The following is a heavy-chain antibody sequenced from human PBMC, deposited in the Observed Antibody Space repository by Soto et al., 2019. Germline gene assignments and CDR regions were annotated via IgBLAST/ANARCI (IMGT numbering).Heavy chain of an antibody. D-gene: IGHD1-26*01. V-gene: IGHV4-61*01. CDR2: IYYSVST. Sequence: QVQLQESGPGLVKPSETLSLTCTVSGGSVSSGSYYWSWIRQPPGKGLEWVGYIYYSVSTNYNPSLKRRVTISVDTSKNQFSLKLSSVTAADTAVYYCARDWWELTVAFDIWGQGTMVTVSS. CDR3: ARDWWELTVAFDI. CDR1: GGSVSSGSYY. J-gene: IGHJ3*02.